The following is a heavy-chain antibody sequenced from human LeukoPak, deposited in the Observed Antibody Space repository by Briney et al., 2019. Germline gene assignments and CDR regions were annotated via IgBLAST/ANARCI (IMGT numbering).Heavy chain of an antibody. J-gene: IGHJ3*02. Sequence: ASVKVSCKASGYTFTSYGISWVRQAPGQGLEWMRWISAYNGNTDYAQKLQGRVTMTTDTSTSTAYMELRSLRSDDTAVYYCATTAVAGPNDAFDIWGQGTMVTVSS. D-gene: IGHD6-19*01. CDR2: ISAYNGNT. CDR1: GYTFTSYG. V-gene: IGHV1-18*01. CDR3: ATTAVAGPNDAFDI.